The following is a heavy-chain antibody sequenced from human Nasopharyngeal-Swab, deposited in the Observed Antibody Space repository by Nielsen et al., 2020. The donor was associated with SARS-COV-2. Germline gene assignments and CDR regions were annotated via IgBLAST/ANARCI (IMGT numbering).Heavy chain of an antibody. Sequence: SVKVSCKASGCTFSNYAISWVRQAPGQGLEWMGGIIPILGIANYAQKFQGRVTITADKSTSTAYMELSSLRSEDTAVYYCARVAQVVADQYYFDYWGQGTLVTVSS. J-gene: IGHJ4*02. D-gene: IGHD3-22*01. CDR1: GCTFSNYA. CDR2: IIPILGIA. V-gene: IGHV1-69*10. CDR3: ARVAQVVADQYYFDY.